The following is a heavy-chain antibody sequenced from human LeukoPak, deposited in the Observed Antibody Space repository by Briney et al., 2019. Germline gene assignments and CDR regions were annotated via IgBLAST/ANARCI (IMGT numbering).Heavy chain of an antibody. J-gene: IGHJ4*02. Sequence: SETLSLTCTVSGGSISSYYWSWIRQPPGKGLEWIGYIYYGGSTNYNPSLKSRVTLSLDTSKNQFSLKLSSVTAADTAVYYCARIGAYKGPFDYWGQGTLVTVSS. D-gene: IGHD3-16*01. V-gene: IGHV4-59*01. CDR2: IYYGGST. CDR3: ARIGAYKGPFDY. CDR1: GGSISSYY.